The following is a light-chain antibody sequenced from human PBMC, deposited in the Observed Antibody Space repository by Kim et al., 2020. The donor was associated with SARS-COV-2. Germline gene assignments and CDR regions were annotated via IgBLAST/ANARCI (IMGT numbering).Light chain of an antibody. V-gene: IGKV3-20*01. CDR1: QSIRSSY. CDR3: QQYGDPLT. Sequence: LSPGESATLSGRASQSIRSSYLAWYQQKPGQAPRLLIYGASSRATGIPDRFSGSGSGTDFTLTISRLEPDDFAVYHCQQYGDPLTFGQGTRLEIK. J-gene: IGKJ5*01. CDR2: GAS.